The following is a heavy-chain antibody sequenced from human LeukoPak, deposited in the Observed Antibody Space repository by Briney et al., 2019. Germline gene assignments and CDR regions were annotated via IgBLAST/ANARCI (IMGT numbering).Heavy chain of an antibody. V-gene: IGHV3-53*01. Sequence: GVSLGLFCAASGFTVSSNYMSWVRQPSGKGLEWVSVIYSGGSKYYADSVKGQFTISRDNSKNTLYLQMNSLRAEDTAVYYCARDRGSSGARAFDIWGQGTVVTVSS. D-gene: IGHD6-19*01. J-gene: IGHJ3*02. CDR1: GFTVSSNY. CDR3: ARDRGSSGARAFDI. CDR2: IYSGGSK.